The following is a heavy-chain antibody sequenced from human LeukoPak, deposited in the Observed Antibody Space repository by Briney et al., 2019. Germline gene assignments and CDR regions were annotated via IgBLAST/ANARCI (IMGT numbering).Heavy chain of an antibody. CDR2: IYYSGST. Sequence: SQTLSLTCTVSGGSISSGGYYWSWIRQHPGKGLEWIGYIYYSGSTYYNPSLKSRVTISVDTSKNQFSLKLSSVTAADTAVYYCARHEGGIAAAGFDYWGQGTLVTVSS. CDR3: ARHEGGIAAAGFDY. V-gene: IGHV4-31*03. D-gene: IGHD6-13*01. J-gene: IGHJ4*02. CDR1: GGSISSGGYY.